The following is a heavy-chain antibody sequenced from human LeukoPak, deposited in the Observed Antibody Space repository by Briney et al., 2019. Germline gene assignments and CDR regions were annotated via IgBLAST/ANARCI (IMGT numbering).Heavy chain of an antibody. J-gene: IGHJ4*02. D-gene: IGHD3-10*01. CDR2: IYYSGST. CDR1: VGSISSHH. Sequence: KSSETLSLTCTVSVGSISSHHWSWIRQPPGKGLEWIGYIYYSGSTNSNPSLKNRVTISIDTSKNQFSLKLSSVTAADTAMYYCASHYGSGFGYWGQGTLVTVSS. CDR3: ASHYGSGFGY. V-gene: IGHV4-59*11.